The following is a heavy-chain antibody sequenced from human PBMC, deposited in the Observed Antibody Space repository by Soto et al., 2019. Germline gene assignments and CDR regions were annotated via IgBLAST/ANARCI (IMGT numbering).Heavy chain of an antibody. D-gene: IGHD3-10*02. Sequence: QVQLVQSGAEVKTPGSSVKVSCKASGGIFTRYDIRWVRQAPGQGLEWMGAIIPIFGTANYAQKFQGRVTITADATTSTVYMELSSLRSEDTAMYYCAINEGRDVSTFDYWGQGTLVTVSS. J-gene: IGHJ4*02. V-gene: IGHV1-69*01. CDR1: GGIFTRYD. CDR3: AINEGRDVSTFDY. CDR2: IIPIFGTA.